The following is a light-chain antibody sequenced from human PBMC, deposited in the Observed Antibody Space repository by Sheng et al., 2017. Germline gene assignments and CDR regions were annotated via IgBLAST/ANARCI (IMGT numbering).Light chain of an antibody. CDR3: QQLYSYPIT. Sequence: DIQMTQSPSTLSASAGDRVTITCRASQSIGSWLAWYQQKPGKAPQLLIYGASTLQSGVPSRFSGSGSGTDFTLTISSLQPEDFATYYCQQLYSYPITFGQGTRLDIK. V-gene: IGKV1-5*01. CDR1: QSIGSW. J-gene: IGKJ5*01. CDR2: GAS.